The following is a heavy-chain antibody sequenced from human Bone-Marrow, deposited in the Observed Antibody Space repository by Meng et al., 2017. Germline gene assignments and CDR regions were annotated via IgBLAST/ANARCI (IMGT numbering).Heavy chain of an antibody. CDR3: ASWYGES. CDR1: GDRVAGNRAL. D-gene: IGHD3-10*01. V-gene: IGHV6-1*01. J-gene: IGHJ4*02. Sequence: VPLPQSGPRLVQPYQTLSITCAISGDRVAGNRALWHWVRQSPSRGLEWLGHTYYRSQWQSHYGASVKSRISIYADTSRNQFSLILNSVTPEDTAVYYCASWYGESWGQGTLVTVSS. CDR2: TYYRSQWQS.